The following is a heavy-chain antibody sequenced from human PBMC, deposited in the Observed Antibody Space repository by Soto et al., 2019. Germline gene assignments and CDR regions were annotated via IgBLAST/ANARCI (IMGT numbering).Heavy chain of an antibody. J-gene: IGHJ5*02. CDR2: INPNSGGT. V-gene: IGHV1-2*04. Sequence: ASVKVSCKASGYTFTGYYMHWVRQAPGQGLEWMGWINPNSGGTNYAQKFQGWVTMTRETSISTAYMELSRLRSDDTAVYYCARAAAAGLVPGYDPWGQGTLVTVS. D-gene: IGHD6-13*01. CDR1: GYTFTGYY. CDR3: ARAAAAGLVPGYDP.